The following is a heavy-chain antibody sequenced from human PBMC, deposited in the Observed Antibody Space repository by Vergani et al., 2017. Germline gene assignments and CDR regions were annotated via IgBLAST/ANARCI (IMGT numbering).Heavy chain of an antibody. V-gene: IGHV4-34*01. CDR1: GGSFSGYY. Sequence: QVQLQQWGAGLLKPSETLSLTCAVYGGSFSGYYWSWIRQPPGKGLEWIGEINHSGSTNYNPSLKSRVTISVDTSKNQFSLKLSSVTAADTAVYYCARPFGDLASHAFDIWGQGTMVTVSS. D-gene: IGHD2-21*02. CDR3: ARPFGDLASHAFDI. CDR2: INHSGST. J-gene: IGHJ3*02.